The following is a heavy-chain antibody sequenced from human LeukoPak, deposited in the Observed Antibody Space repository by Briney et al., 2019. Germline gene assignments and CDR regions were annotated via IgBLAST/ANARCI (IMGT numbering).Heavy chain of an antibody. CDR3: AREGDVVVDVNWFDP. D-gene: IGHD2-15*01. Sequence: SETLSLTCTVSGGSISSYYWSWIRQPPGKGLEWIGYIYYSGSTNYNPSLKSRVTISVDTSKNQFSLKLSSVTAADTAVYYCAREGDVVVDVNWFDPWGQGTLVTVSS. V-gene: IGHV4-59*01. CDR2: IYYSGST. J-gene: IGHJ5*02. CDR1: GGSISSYY.